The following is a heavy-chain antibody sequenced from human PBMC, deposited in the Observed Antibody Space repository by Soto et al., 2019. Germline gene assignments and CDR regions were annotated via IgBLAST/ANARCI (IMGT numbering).Heavy chain of an antibody. CDR3: ARDRTIFGVVPPYYYYYGMDV. D-gene: IGHD3-3*01. CDR2: ISSSGSTI. J-gene: IGHJ6*02. V-gene: IGHV3-48*03. Sequence: LRLSCAASGFTFSSYEMNWVRQAPGKGLEWVSYISSSGSTIYYADSVKGRFTISRDNAKNSLYLQMNSLRAEDTAVYYCARDRTIFGVVPPYYYYYGMDVWGQGTTVTVSS. CDR1: GFTFSSYE.